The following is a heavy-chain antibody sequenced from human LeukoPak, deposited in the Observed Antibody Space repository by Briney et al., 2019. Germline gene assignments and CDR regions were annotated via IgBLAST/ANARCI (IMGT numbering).Heavy chain of an antibody. CDR1: GGSISSYY. J-gene: IGHJ5*02. CDR2: IYYSGST. D-gene: IGHD3-3*01. Sequence: SETLSLTCTVSGGSISSYYWSWIRQLPGKGLEWIGYIYYSGSTNYNPSLKSRVTISVDTSKNQFSLKLSSVTAADTAVYYCARGPEYDFWSGLPRGVNWFDPWGQGTLVTVSS. V-gene: IGHV4-59*01. CDR3: ARGPEYDFWSGLPRGVNWFDP.